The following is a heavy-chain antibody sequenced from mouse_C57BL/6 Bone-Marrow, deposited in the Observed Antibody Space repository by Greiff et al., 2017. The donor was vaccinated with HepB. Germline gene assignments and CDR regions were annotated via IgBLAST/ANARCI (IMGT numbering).Heavy chain of an antibody. Sequence: QVQLQQPGAELVRPGSSVKLSCKASGYTFTSYWMHWVKQRPIQGLEWIGNIDPSDSETHYNQKFKDKATLTVDKSSSTAYMQLSSLTSEDSAVYYGARRGFYGNYVGGFAYWGQGTLVTVSA. J-gene: IGHJ3*01. D-gene: IGHD2-1*01. CDR1: GYTFTSYW. V-gene: IGHV1-52*01. CDR3: ARRGFYGNYVGGFAY. CDR2: IDPSDSET.